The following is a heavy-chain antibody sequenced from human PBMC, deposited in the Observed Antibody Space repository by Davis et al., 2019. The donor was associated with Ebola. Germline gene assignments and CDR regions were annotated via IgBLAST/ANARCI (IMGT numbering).Heavy chain of an antibody. CDR1: GYTFTSYG. J-gene: IGHJ4*02. V-gene: IGHV1-18*01. CDR2: INPYDGHT. Sequence: AASVKVSCKASGYTFTSYGISWVRQAPGQGLEWMGWINPYDGHTSYAQKMQGRVTMTTDTSTSTAYMELRSLRSDDTAVYYCAQTGQLDYWGQGTLVTVSS. D-gene: IGHD1-14*01. CDR3: AQTGQLDY.